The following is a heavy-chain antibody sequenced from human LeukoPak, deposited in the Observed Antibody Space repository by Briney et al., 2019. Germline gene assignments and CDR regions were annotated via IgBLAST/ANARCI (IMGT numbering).Heavy chain of an antibody. V-gene: IGHV4-39*01. D-gene: IGHD6-19*01. Sequence: SETLSLTCTVSGVSISSSNSYWGWIRQPPGKGLEWIGSIYYSGNTYYNASLKSQVSISIDTSKNQFSLRLTSVTAADTAVYYCARHWGAVAGTEERDYWGQGTLVTVSS. J-gene: IGHJ4*02. CDR3: ARHWGAVAGTEERDY. CDR2: IYYSGNT. CDR1: GVSISSSNSY.